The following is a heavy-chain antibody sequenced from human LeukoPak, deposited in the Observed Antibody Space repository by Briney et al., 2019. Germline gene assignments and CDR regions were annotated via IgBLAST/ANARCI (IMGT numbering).Heavy chain of an antibody. Sequence: PGGSLRLSCTASGFTFGDYAMSWVRQAPGKGLEWVGFIRSKAYGGTTEYAASVKGRFTISRDDSKSIAYLQMNSLKTEDTAVYYCTRDRDYCSSTSCYDFIDYWGQGTLVTVSS. CDR1: GFTFGDYA. CDR2: IRSKAYGGTT. V-gene: IGHV3-49*04. J-gene: IGHJ4*02. D-gene: IGHD2-2*01. CDR3: TRDRDYCSSTSCYDFIDY.